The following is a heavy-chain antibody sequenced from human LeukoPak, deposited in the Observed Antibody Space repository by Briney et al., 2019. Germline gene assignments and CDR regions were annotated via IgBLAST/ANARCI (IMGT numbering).Heavy chain of an antibody. CDR2: IRHDGSDK. J-gene: IGHJ4*02. CDR3: ARLMVGQAGVGATHFDY. Sequence: GGSLRLACKASGFSFSSYGVHWVRQAPDKGLEWLTFIRHDGSDKYYADSVKGRFTISRDNSKNTLYLQIDSLRIEDTAVYYCARLMVGQAGVGATHFDYWGQGTLVAVSS. V-gene: IGHV3-30*02. CDR1: GFSFSSYG. D-gene: IGHD1-26*01.